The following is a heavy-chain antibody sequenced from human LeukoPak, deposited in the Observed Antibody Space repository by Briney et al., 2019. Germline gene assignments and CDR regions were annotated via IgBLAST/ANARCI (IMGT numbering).Heavy chain of an antibody. V-gene: IGHV4-39*07. J-gene: IGHJ6*02. CDR1: GGSIRSSGYY. CDR2: IYYSGST. Sequence: SETLSLTCTVSGGSIRSSGYYWGWIRQPPGKGLEWIGVIYYSGSTYYNPSLKSRVTISVDTSKNQFSLRLSSVTAADTAVYYCAREGGTYELRMDVWGQGTTVTVSS. CDR3: AREGGTYELRMDV. D-gene: IGHD1-26*01.